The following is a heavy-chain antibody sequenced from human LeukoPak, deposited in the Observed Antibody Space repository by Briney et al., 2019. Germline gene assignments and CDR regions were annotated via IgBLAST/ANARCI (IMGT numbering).Heavy chain of an antibody. CDR2: ISGDGGST. D-gene: IGHD3-10*01. V-gene: IGHV3-43*02. J-gene: IGHJ3*02. CDR1: GFTFGSYA. CDR3: AKAPRLITMVLDS. Sequence: GGSLRLSCAASGFTFGSYAMHWVRQAPGKGLEWVSLISGDGGSTYYADSVKGRFTISRDNSKNSLYLQMNRLRTEDTALYYCAKAPRLITMVLDSWSQGTMVTVSS.